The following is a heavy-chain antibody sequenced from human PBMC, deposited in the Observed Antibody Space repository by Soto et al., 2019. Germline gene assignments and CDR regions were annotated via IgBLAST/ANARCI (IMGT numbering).Heavy chain of an antibody. CDR3: ASRSTVVVAATEAFDY. CDR1: GGTFSTYT. Sequence: QVQLVQSGAEVKKPGSSVKVSCKASGGTFSTYTISWGRQAPGQGLEWMGRIIPILGIANYAQKFQGRVTITADKSTSTAYMELSSLRSEDTAVYYCASRSTVVVAATEAFDYWGQGTLVTVSS. J-gene: IGHJ4*02. D-gene: IGHD2-15*01. V-gene: IGHV1-69*02. CDR2: IIPILGIA.